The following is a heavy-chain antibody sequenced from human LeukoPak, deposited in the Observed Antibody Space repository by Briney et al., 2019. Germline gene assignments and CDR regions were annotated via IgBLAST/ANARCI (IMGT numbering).Heavy chain of an antibody. J-gene: IGHJ4*02. CDR1: GFTFGDYA. D-gene: IGHD1-26*01. CDR2: ISWNSGSI. CDR3: TRGVRGGWGLFDS. Sequence: GGCLRLSCAASGFTFGDYAMHWVRQAPGKGLEWVSGISWNSGSIGYADSVKGRFTISRDNAKNSLYLQMNSLRAEDTAVYYCTRGVRGGWGLFDSWGQATLVTVSS. V-gene: IGHV3-9*01.